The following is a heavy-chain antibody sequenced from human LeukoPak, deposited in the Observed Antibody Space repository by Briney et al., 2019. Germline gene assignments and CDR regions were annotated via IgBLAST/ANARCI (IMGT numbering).Heavy chain of an antibody. CDR2: INWNGGST. CDR3: ARDLPASYYYVAFDI. V-gene: IGHV3-20*04. J-gene: IGHJ3*02. D-gene: IGHD3-10*01. Sequence: PGGSLRLSCAASGFTFDDYGMSWVRQAPGKGLEWVSGINWNGGSTGYADSVKGRFTISRDNAKNSLYLQMNSLRAEGTALYYCARDLPASYYYVAFDIWGQGTMVTVSS. CDR1: GFTFDDYG.